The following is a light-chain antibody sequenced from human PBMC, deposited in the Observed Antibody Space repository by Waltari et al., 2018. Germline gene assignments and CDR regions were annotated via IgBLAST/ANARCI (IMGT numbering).Light chain of an antibody. CDR2: EVN. J-gene: IGLJ1*01. Sequence: QSALTQPASVSGSPGQSITISCTGSSSDVGGYNYVSWYQHYPGKVPKIMIYEVNNRPSGVSSRLSGSKSGNTASLTISGLQADDEADYYCSSFTSRHLYVFGTGTAVTVL. CDR3: SSFTSRHLYV. CDR1: SSDVGGYNY. V-gene: IGLV2-14*01.